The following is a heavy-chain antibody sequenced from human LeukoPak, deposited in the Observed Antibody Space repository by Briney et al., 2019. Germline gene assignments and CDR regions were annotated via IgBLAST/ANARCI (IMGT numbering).Heavy chain of an antibody. CDR3: ARHLGSSSWYVFDY. J-gene: IGHJ4*02. D-gene: IGHD6-13*01. Sequence: PPETLSLTCTVSGGSIGFYYWSWIRQAPGKTLEWIGYVYYSGSTTYNPSLKSRLTMSVDTSKNQFSLRLSSVTAADTAVYYCARHLGSSSWYVFDYWGQGKLVTVSS. CDR1: GGSIGFYY. CDR2: VYYSGST. V-gene: IGHV4-59*08.